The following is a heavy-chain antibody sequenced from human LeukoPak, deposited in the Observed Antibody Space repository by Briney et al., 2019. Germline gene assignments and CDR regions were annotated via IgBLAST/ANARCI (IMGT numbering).Heavy chain of an antibody. D-gene: IGHD3-22*01. Sequence: GGSLRLSCAAAGFTFSNYWMHWVRQAPGKGLVWVSRIKSDGRTNYADSVKGRFTISRDNAKNTVSLQMNSLRAEDTGVYYCARTPSEIGGYYPEYFRHWGQGTLVTVSS. CDR3: ARTPSEIGGYYPEYFRH. J-gene: IGHJ1*01. CDR2: IKSDGRT. V-gene: IGHV3-74*01. CDR1: GFTFSNYW.